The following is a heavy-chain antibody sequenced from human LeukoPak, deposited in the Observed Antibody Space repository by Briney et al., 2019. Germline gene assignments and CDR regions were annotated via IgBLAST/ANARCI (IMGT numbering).Heavy chain of an antibody. J-gene: IGHJ3*02. CDR1: GYTFTSYG. V-gene: IGHV1-18*01. CDR3: ARDRLDFWSGYYNGAFDI. Sequence: ASVKVSCKASGYTFTSYGISWVRQAPGQGLEWMGWISAYNGNTNYAQKLQGRVTMTTDTSTSTAYMELRSLRSDDTAVYYCARDRLDFWSGYYNGAFDIWGQGTMVTVSS. CDR2: ISAYNGNT. D-gene: IGHD3-3*01.